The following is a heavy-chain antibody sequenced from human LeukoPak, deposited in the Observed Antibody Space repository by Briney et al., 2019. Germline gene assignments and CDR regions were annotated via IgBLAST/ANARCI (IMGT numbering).Heavy chain of an antibody. D-gene: IGHD3-3*01. CDR3: ARDDDYDFWSGYFPLYGMDV. Sequence: GGSLRLSCAASGFTFSSYSMNWVRQAPGKGLEWVSSISSSSSYIYYADSVKGRFTTSRDNAKNSLYLQMNSLRAEDTAVYYCARDDDYDFWSGYFPLYGMDVWGQGTAVTVSS. CDR2: ISSSSSYI. CDR1: GFTFSSYS. J-gene: IGHJ6*02. V-gene: IGHV3-21*01.